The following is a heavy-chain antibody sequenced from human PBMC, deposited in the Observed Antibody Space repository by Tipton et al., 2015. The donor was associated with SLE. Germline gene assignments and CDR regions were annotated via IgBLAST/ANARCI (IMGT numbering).Heavy chain of an antibody. V-gene: IGHV1-69*09. J-gene: IGHJ4*02. CDR1: GGTFSNYT. Sequence: QLVQSGPEVKKPGSSVKVSCKASGGTFSNYTISWVRQAPGQGLEWMARIIPIVGIANYAQKFQGRVTITADKSTSTAYMELSSLRSEDTAVYYCARDSGSYLPFDYWGQGTLVTVSS. D-gene: IGHD1-26*01. CDR3: ARDSGSYLPFDY. CDR2: IIPIVGIA.